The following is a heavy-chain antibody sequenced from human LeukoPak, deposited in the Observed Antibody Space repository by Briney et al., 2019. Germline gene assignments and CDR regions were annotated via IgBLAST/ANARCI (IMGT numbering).Heavy chain of an antibody. CDR1: GGTFSSYA. Sequence: ASVTVSCTASGGTFSSYAISWVRQAPGQGLEWMGWISTSNGATKYAQKLQDRVTMTTDTSTSTAYMELRSLRSDDTAVYYCARGGGYCSTTSCYPFDYWGQGTLVTVSS. D-gene: IGHD2-2*03. J-gene: IGHJ4*02. V-gene: IGHV1-18*01. CDR3: ARGGGYCSTTSCYPFDY. CDR2: ISTSNGAT.